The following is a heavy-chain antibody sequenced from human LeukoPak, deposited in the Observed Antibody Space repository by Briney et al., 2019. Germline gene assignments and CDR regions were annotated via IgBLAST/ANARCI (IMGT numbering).Heavy chain of an antibody. V-gene: IGHV1-8*03. J-gene: IGHJ4*02. Sequence: AASVKVSCKASGYTFTSYDIKWVRQATGQGLEWMGWMNPNSGNTGYAQKFQGRVTITRNTSISTAYMELSSLRSEDTAVYYCARVYSLRVRGVMFYWGQGTLVTVSS. D-gene: IGHD3-10*01. CDR1: GYTFTSYD. CDR3: ARVYSLRVRGVMFY. CDR2: MNPNSGNT.